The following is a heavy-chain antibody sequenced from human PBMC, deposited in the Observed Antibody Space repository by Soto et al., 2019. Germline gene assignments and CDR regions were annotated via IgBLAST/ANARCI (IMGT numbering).Heavy chain of an antibody. J-gene: IGHJ5*02. V-gene: IGHV4-31*03. CDR2: IYYSGST. D-gene: IGHD2-15*01. CDR3: ARVIVVVVAATHSWFDP. Sequence: PSETLSLTCTVSGGSISSGGYYWSWIRQHPGKGLEWIGYIYYSGSTYYNPSLKSRVTKSVDTSKNQFSLKLSSVTAADTAVYYCARVIVVVVAATHSWFDPWGQGTLVTVSS. CDR1: GGSISSGGYY.